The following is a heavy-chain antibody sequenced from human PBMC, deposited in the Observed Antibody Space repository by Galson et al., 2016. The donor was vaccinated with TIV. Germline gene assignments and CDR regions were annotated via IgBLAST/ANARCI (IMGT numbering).Heavy chain of an antibody. Sequence: SVKVSCKASGYSFTGYFMHWVRQAPGQGLEWMGWINPKTGATTYAQEFQGRITMTRDTSASTVYMDLNRLQSDDMAVYYCARADSYYMYALDVWGQGTTVTVSS. V-gene: IGHV1-2*02. CDR3: ARADSYYMYALDV. J-gene: IGHJ3*01. D-gene: IGHD3-10*01. CDR1: GYSFTGYF. CDR2: INPKTGAT.